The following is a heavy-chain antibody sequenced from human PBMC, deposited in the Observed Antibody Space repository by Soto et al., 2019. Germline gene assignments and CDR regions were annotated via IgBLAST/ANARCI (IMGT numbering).Heavy chain of an antibody. Sequence: SEAVCLTCAVYVGSFSDYYWSWIRQPPGKGLECIGEIYHSGSTDYNPSLKSRVTISVGTTNNQFSLKLSSVTAADTAVYYCARGGACSGGSCYSVFDFDYWGQGTLVTVSS. D-gene: IGHD2-15*01. CDR3: ARGGACSGGSCYSVFDFDY. CDR1: VGSFSDYY. V-gene: IGHV4-34*01. J-gene: IGHJ4*02. CDR2: IYHSGST.